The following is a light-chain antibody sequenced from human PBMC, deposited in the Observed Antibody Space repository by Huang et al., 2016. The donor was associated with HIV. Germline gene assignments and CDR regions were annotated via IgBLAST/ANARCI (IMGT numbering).Light chain of an antibody. V-gene: IGKV3-15*01. CDR2: VAS. Sequence: EIVMTQSPATLSVSPGERATLSCRASQSVNSNLAWYQHKPGQAPRLLIYVASTRATGIPARVSGSGSGTEFTLTISSLQSEDFAVYYCQQYNNWPSFGQGTKLEIK. CDR3: QQYNNWPS. J-gene: IGKJ2*01. CDR1: QSVNSN.